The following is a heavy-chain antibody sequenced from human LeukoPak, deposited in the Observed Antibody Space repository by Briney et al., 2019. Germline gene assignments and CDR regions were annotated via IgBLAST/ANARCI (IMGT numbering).Heavy chain of an antibody. V-gene: IGHV3-23*01. D-gene: IGHD6-13*01. Sequence: GGSLRLSCEASGITFSNYAMSWVRQAPGKGLEWVSAINGSGDSTYYADSVTGRFTISRDNSKNTLYLQMNSLTAEDTAVYYCAKDPRYSSTWRFDYWGQGTLVTVSS. CDR2: INGSGDST. CDR1: GITFSNYA. J-gene: IGHJ4*02. CDR3: AKDPRYSSTWRFDY.